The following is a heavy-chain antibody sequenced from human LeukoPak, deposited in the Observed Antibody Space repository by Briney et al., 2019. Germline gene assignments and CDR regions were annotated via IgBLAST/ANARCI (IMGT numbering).Heavy chain of an antibody. Sequence: GGSLRLSCTASGFVLSDYGMHWVRQAPGKGLEWVAFVRNDGSNEYYVGSVKGRFTISRDNSKNTLYLQMNSLRAEDTAVYYCATLIGYDSSGYYGIDYWGQGTLVTVSS. V-gene: IGHV3-30*02. CDR2: VRNDGSNE. CDR3: ATLIGYDSSGYYGIDY. J-gene: IGHJ4*02. D-gene: IGHD3-22*01. CDR1: GFVLSDYG.